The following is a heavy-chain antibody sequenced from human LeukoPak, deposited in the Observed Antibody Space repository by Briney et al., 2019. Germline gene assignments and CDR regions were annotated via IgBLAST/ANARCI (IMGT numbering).Heavy chain of an antibody. D-gene: IGHD6-19*01. CDR2: IYYSGST. CDR1: GGPIRSYY. Sequence: SETLSPPCTVSGGPIRSYYWSWIRQPPGKGLEWIGYIYYSGSTNYNPSLKSRVTISVDTSKNQFSLKLSSVTAADTAVYYCASSGWYPTYDYWGQGTLVTVSS. CDR3: ASSGWYPTYDY. V-gene: IGHV4-59*08. J-gene: IGHJ4*02.